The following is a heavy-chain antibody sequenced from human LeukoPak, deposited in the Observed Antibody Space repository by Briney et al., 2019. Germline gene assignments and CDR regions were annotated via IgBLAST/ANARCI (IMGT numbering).Heavy chain of an antibody. CDR1: GFTFSSYG. CDR2: IWYDGSNK. V-gene: IGHV3-33*06. D-gene: IGHD4-23*01. Sequence: GGSLRLSCAASGFTFSSYGMHWVRQAPGKGLEGVAVIWYDGSNKYYADSVKGRFTISRDNSKNTLYLQMNSLRAEDTAMYYCAKQYGGNSLYFDYWGQGTLVTVSS. J-gene: IGHJ4*02. CDR3: AKQYGGNSLYFDY.